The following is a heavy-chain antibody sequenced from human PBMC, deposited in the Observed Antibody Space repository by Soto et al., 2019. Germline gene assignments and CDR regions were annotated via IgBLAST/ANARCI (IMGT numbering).Heavy chain of an antibody. J-gene: IGHJ4*02. CDR2: INPSGGST. CDR1: GYTFTSYY. Sequence: QVQLVQSGAEVKKPGASVKVSCKASGYTFTSYYMHWVRQAPGQGLEWMGIINPSGGSTSYAQKFQGRVTMTRDTSTSTVYMELSSLRSEDTAVYYCARDQEGLGGYCTNGVCSHFGGYFDYWGQGTLVTVSS. D-gene: IGHD2-8*01. V-gene: IGHV1-46*03. CDR3: ARDQEGLGGYCTNGVCSHFGGYFDY.